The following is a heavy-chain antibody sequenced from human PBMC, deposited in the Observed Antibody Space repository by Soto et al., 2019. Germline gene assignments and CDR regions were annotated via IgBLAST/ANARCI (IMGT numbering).Heavy chain of an antibody. CDR2: IYYSGST. CDR1: GGSMSHFY. CDR3: ARLGYYYYMDV. Sequence: SETLSLTCTVSGGSMSHFYWSWIRQPPGKGLEWIGYIYYSGSTTYNPSLKSRVTISVDASKNQFSLKLSSVTAADTAVYYCARLGYYYYMDVWGKGTTVTVSS. V-gene: IGHV4-59*08. J-gene: IGHJ6*03.